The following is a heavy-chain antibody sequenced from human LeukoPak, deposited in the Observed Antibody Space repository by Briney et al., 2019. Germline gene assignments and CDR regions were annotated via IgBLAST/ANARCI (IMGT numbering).Heavy chain of an antibody. J-gene: IGHJ4*02. CDR2: VYYTGST. Sequence: SETLSLTCTVSGGSISSSYWSWIRQAPGKGLERIGNVYYTGSTNYSPFLKSRVTISVDTSKNQFSLKLTSVTAADTAVYYCAGTEDSGFYYVYWGQGILVTVFS. V-gene: IGHV4-59*08. CDR1: GGSISSSY. D-gene: IGHD1-26*01. CDR3: AGTEDSGFYYVY.